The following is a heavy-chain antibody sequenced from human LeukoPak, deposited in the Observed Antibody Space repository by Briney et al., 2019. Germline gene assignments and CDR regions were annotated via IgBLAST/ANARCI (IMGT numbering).Heavy chain of an antibody. CDR3: ARGFLRRWFDP. CDR1: GGSFSGYY. Sequence: SETLSLTCAVYGGSFSGYYWSWIRQPPGKGLEWIGEINHSGSTNYNPSLKSRVTISVDTSKNQLSLKLSSVTAADTAVYYCARGFLRRWFDPWGQGTLVTVSS. D-gene: IGHD2/OR15-2a*01. V-gene: IGHV4-34*01. CDR2: INHSGST. J-gene: IGHJ5*02.